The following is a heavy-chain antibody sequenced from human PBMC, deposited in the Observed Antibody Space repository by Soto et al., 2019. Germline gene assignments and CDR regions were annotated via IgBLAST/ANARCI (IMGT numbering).Heavy chain of an antibody. J-gene: IGHJ5*02. CDR2: FIPIFGTT. CDR1: GGTFNRQA. V-gene: IGHV1-69*13. Sequence: SVKVSCKASGGTFNRQAFSWVRQAPGQGLEWMGGFIPIFGTTDYSQKFQGRVTITADEATSTAYMELSSLTSDDTAVYYCARVDSSMFEGGEWFDPWGQGPLVTVSS. D-gene: IGHD3-10*02. CDR3: ARVDSSMFEGGEWFDP.